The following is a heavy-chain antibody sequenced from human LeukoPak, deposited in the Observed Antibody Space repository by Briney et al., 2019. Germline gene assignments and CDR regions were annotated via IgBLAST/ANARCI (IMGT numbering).Heavy chain of an antibody. J-gene: IGHJ5*02. CDR2: MNPNSGNT. CDR3: ATNILVRDIINWFDP. CDR1: GYAFTSYD. V-gene: IGHV1-8*01. D-gene: IGHD3-10*01. Sequence: APVKVSCKASGYAFTSYDINWVRQATGQGLEWMGWMNPNSGNTGYAQKFQGRVTMTRNTSISTAYMELSRLRSDDTAVYYCATNILVRDIINWFDPWGQGTLVTVSS.